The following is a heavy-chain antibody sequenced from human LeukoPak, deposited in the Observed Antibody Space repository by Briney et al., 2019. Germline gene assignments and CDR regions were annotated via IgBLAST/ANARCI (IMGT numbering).Heavy chain of an antibody. V-gene: IGHV4-39*07. CDR2: SHYGGST. J-gene: IGHJ1*01. Sequence: SETLSLTCTVAGGSISSSGYYWGWIRQPPGKGLEWIGSSHYGGSTYYNPSLKSRVTISVDTSKNQFSLKLSSVTAADTAVYYCAREGAQSLYDSSGKYFQHWGQGTLVTVSS. D-gene: IGHD3-22*01. CDR1: GGSISSSGYY. CDR3: AREGAQSLYDSSGKYFQH.